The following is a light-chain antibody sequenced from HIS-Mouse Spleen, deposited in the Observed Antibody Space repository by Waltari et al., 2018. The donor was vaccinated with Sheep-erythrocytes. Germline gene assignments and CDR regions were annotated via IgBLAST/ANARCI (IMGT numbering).Light chain of an antibody. CDR1: SSDVGGYNY. V-gene: IGLV2-11*01. CDR2: YDD. CDR3: AAWDDRLNGVV. Sequence: QSALTQPRSVSGSPGQSVTISCTGTSSDVGGYNYVSWYQQHPGKAPKLLIYYDDLLPSGVSDRFSGSKSGTSASLAISGLQSEDEADYYCAAWDDRLNGVVFGGGTKLTVL. J-gene: IGLJ2*01.